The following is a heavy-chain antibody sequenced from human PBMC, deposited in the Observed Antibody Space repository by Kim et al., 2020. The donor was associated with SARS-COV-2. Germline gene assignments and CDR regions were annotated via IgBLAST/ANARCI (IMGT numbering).Heavy chain of an antibody. Sequence: GGSLRLSCAASGFTFSSYSMNWVRQAPGKGLEWVSYISSSSSTIYYADSVKGRFTISRDNAKNSLYLQMNSLRDEDTAVYYCARFLPLRDGGYYENDAFDIWGQGTMVTVSS. D-gene: IGHD3-22*01. CDR3: ARFLPLRDGGYYENDAFDI. CDR2: ISSSSSTI. V-gene: IGHV3-48*02. J-gene: IGHJ3*02. CDR1: GFTFSSYS.